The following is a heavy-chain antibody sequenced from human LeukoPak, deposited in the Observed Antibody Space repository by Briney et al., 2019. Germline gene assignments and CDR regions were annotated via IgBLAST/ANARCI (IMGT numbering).Heavy chain of an antibody. D-gene: IGHD6-6*01. CDR3: ARGDNSSSSFDY. Sequence: SETLSLTCTVSGGSISSGDYYWSWIRQPPGKGLEWIGYIYYSGSTYYNPSLKSRVTISVDTSKNQFSLKLSSVTAADTAVYYCARGDNSSSSFDYWGQGTLVTVSS. CDR1: GGSISSGDYY. J-gene: IGHJ4*02. CDR2: IYYSGST. V-gene: IGHV4-30-4*01.